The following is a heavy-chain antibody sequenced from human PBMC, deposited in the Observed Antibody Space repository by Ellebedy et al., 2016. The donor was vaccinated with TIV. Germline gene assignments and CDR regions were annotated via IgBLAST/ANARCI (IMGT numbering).Heavy chain of an antibody. D-gene: IGHD3-10*01. J-gene: IGHJ4*02. V-gene: IGHV6-1*01. CDR1: GDSVSNNTAA. CDR3: AREVSILRGVLNPFDY. CDR2: TYYRSRWYN. Sequence: SQTLSLTCXISGDSVSNNTAAWNWIRQSPSRGLEWLGRTYYRSRWYNDYAASVRSRIIINPDTSKNQVSLLLNSLTPEDTAVYYCAREVSILRGVLNPFDYWGQGTLVTVSS.